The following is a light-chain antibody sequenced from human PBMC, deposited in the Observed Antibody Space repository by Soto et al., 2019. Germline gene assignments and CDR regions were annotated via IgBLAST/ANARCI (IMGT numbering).Light chain of an antibody. J-gene: IGKJ4*01. CDR2: GAS. V-gene: IGKV3-20*01. CDR3: QRYGSSLLT. CDR1: QSVSSSY. Sequence: EIVLTQSPGTLSLSPGERATLSCRASQSVSSSYLAWYQQKPGQAPRLLIYGASSRATGIPDRFSGSGSGSAFTLNIRRLESADFAVYYCQRYGSSLLTFGGGTKVEIK.